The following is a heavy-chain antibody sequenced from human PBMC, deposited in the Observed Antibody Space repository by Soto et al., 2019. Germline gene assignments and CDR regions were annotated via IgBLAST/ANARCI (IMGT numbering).Heavy chain of an antibody. V-gene: IGHV1-69*13. Sequence: SVKVSCKASADNFSSYAISWVRQAPGQGLEWMGGIIPIFGTANYAQKFRGRVTITADESTSTAYMELSSLRSEDTAVYYCARAREPGGGYDLINYYYYGMDVWGQGTTVTVSS. CDR2: IIPIFGTA. CDR1: ADNFSSYA. CDR3: ARAREPGGGYDLINYYYYGMDV. J-gene: IGHJ6*02. D-gene: IGHD5-12*01.